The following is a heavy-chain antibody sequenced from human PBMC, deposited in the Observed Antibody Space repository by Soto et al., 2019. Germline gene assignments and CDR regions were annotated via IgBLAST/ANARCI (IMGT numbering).Heavy chain of an antibody. J-gene: IGHJ4*02. CDR1: GFSLSTSGVG. CDR2: IYWDDDK. CDR3: AHTFTGMTYYDILTGYYTPPFDY. Sequence: SGPTLVNHTQTLTLTCTFSGFSLSTSGVGVGWIRQPPGKALEWLALIYWDDDKRYSPSLKSRLTITKDTSKNQVVLTMTNMDPVDTATYYCAHTFTGMTYYDILTGYYTPPFDYWGQGTLVTVSS. D-gene: IGHD3-9*01. V-gene: IGHV2-5*02.